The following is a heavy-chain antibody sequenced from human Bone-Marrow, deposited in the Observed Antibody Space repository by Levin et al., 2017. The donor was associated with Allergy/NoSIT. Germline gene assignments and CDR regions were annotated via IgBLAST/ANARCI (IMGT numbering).Heavy chain of an antibody. CDR2: ISSSSSTI. D-gene: IGHD3-3*01. V-gene: IGHV3-48*02. J-gene: IGHJ6*03. CDR3: ARDRVTIFGVVSPRARYYYYYMDV. Sequence: SCAASGFTFSSYSMNWVRQAPGKGLEWVSYISSSSSTIYYADSVKGRFTISRDNAKNSLYLQMNSLRDEDTAVYYCARDRVTIFGVVSPRARYYYYYMDVWGKGTTVTVSS. CDR1: GFTFSSYS.